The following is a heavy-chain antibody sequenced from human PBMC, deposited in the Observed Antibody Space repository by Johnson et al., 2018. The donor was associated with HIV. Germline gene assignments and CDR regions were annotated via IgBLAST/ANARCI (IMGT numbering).Heavy chain of an antibody. CDR3: AKDTMNTVTIVIGAFDI. CDR2: ISGSGGST. Sequence: VQLVESGGGLVQPGRSLRLSCAASGFTFSSYAMSWVRQAPGKGLEWVSAISGSGGSTYYADSVKGRFTISRDNSKNTLYLQMNSLRAEDTAVYYCAKDTMNTVTIVIGAFDIWGQGTMVTVSS. J-gene: IGHJ3*02. CDR1: GFTFSSYA. V-gene: IGHV3-23*04. D-gene: IGHD4-17*01.